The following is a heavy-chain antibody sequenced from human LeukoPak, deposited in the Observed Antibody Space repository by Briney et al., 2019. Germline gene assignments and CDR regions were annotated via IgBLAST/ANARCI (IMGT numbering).Heavy chain of an antibody. CDR3: ASSYDSSGYYYFYFDY. D-gene: IGHD3-22*01. V-gene: IGHV4-39*07. CDR2: IYYSGST. CDR1: GGSISSSSYY. J-gene: IGHJ4*02. Sequence: SETLSLTCTVSGGSISSSSYYWGWIRQPPGTGLEWIGSIYYSGSTYYNPSLKSRVTISVDTSKNQFSLKLSSVTAADTAVYYCASSYDSSGYYYFYFDYWGQGTLVTVSS.